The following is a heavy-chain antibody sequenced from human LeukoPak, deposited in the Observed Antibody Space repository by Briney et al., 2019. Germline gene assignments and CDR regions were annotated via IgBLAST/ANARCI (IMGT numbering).Heavy chain of an antibody. J-gene: IGHJ4*02. CDR2: IYHSGST. D-gene: IGHD6-13*01. CDR3: ARDRQQLVRGDYFDY. CDR1: GGSISSGGYY. Sequence: PSQTLSLTCTVSGGSISSGGYYWSWIRQPPGKGLESIGYIYHSGSTYYNPSLKSRVTISVDRSKNQFSLKLSSVTAADTAVYYCARDRQQLVRGDYFDYWGQGTLVTVSS. V-gene: IGHV4-30-2*01.